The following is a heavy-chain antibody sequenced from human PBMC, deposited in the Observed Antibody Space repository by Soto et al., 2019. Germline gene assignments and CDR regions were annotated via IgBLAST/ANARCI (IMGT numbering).Heavy chain of an antibody. V-gene: IGHV4-30-2*01. CDR3: ARAIGWFGELLGGYYFDY. J-gene: IGHJ4*02. Sequence: QLQLQESGSGLVKPSQTLSLTCAVSGGSISSGGYSWSWIRQPPGKGLEWIGYMYHSGSTYYNPSLKSRVTSSVDRSKNQFSLKLSFVTAADRAVYYCARAIGWFGELLGGYYFDYWGQGTLVTVSS. CDR2: MYHSGST. D-gene: IGHD3-10*01. CDR1: GGSISSGGYS.